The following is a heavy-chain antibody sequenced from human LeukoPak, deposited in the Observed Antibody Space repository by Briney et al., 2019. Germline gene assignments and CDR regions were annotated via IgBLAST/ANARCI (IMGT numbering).Heavy chain of an antibody. Sequence: ASVKVSCKASGYTFTSYGISWVRQAPGQGLEWMGWISAYNGNTNYAQKLQGRVTMTTDTSTSTAYMELRSLRSDDTAVYYRARDEGPYYYDSSGYSGASFDYWGQGTLVTVSS. CDR1: GYTFTSYG. CDR3: ARDEGPYYYDSSGYSGASFDY. CDR2: ISAYNGNT. V-gene: IGHV1-18*01. D-gene: IGHD3-22*01. J-gene: IGHJ4*02.